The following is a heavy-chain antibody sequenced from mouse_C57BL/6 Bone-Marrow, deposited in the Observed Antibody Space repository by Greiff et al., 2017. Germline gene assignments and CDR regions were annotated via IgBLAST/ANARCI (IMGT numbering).Heavy chain of an antibody. D-gene: IGHD1-1*01. CDR3: ARQIGLRSWFAY. CDR1: GYTFTDYY. J-gene: IGHJ3*01. CDR2: IYPGSGNT. V-gene: IGHV1-76*01. Sequence: VQRVESGAELVRPGASVKLSCKASGYTFTDYYINWVKQRPGQGLEWIARIYPGSGNTYYNEKFKGKATLTAEKSSSTAYMQLSSLTSEDSAVYFCARQIGLRSWFAYWGQGTLVTVSA.